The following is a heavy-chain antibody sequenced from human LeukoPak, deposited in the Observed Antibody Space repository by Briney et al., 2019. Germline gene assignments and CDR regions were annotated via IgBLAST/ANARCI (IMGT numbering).Heavy chain of an antibody. Sequence: GGSLRLSCAASGFTFSAYSMNWVRHTPGRGLEWVANINGRGITIHYADSFRGRFTISRDNSKNTLYLQMNSLRAGGTAVYYCAKAACGGNCYYYMDVWGKGTTVTI. CDR2: INGRGITI. J-gene: IGHJ6*03. CDR1: GFTFSAYS. D-gene: IGHD2-21*01. V-gene: IGHV3-48*01. CDR3: AKAACGGNCYYYMDV.